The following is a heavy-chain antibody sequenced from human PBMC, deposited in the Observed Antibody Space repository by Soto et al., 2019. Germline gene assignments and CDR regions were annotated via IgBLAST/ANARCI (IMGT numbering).Heavy chain of an antibody. CDR1: GFTFSKYG. Sequence: SLRLSCAASGFTFSKYGMYWVRQAPGKGLEWVALISYDGSKKNYADSVKGRFTISRDNSKNTVSLQMNSLRVEDTAVFYCATPIGYCGGDCYSGPFGIWGQGTMVTVSS. D-gene: IGHD2-21*01. J-gene: IGHJ3*02. V-gene: IGHV3-30*03. CDR3: ATPIGYCGGDCYSGPFGI. CDR2: ISYDGSKK.